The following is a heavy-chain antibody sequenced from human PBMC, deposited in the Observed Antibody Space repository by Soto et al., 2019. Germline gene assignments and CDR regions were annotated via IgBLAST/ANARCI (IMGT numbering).Heavy chain of an antibody. CDR2: IIPIFGTA. V-gene: IGHV1-69*06. Sequence: SVKVSCKASGGTFSTYAINWVRQAPGQGLEWMGGIIPIFGTANYAHKFQGRVTITADKSTSTAYMELNSLRSEDTAVYYCARYRVREYYSTSPYRSWSFHIWGQGTIVTLS. D-gene: IGHD6-6*01. CDR1: GGTFSTYA. J-gene: IGHJ3*02. CDR3: ARYRVREYYSTSPYRSWSFHI.